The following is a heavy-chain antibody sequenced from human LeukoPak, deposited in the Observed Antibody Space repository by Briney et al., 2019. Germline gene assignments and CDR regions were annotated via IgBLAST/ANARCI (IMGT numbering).Heavy chain of an antibody. J-gene: IGHJ3*02. CDR3: ARVDTAMVDAFDI. Sequence: SETLSLTCAVSGGSISSSNWWSWVRQPPGKGLEWIGEIYHSGSTNYNPSLKSRVTISVDKSKNQFSLKLSSVTAADTAVYYCARVDTAMVDAFDIWGQGTMVTVSS. CDR1: GGSISSSNW. V-gene: IGHV4-4*02. D-gene: IGHD5-18*01. CDR2: IYHSGST.